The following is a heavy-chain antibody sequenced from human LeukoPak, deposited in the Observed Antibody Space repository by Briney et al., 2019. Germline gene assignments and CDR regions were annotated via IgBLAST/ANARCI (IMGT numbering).Heavy chain of an antibody. CDR2: ISSGRTYI. V-gene: IGHV3-21*01. CDR1: GSTFSSYS. Sequence: GGSLRLSCVASGSTFSSYSMNWVRQAPGKGLEWVSSISSGRTYIYYADSLKGRFTISRDNAKNSLYLQMNSLRDEDTAVYYCARDTLVYADSPDAFDIWGQGTMVTVSS. CDR3: ARDTLVYADSPDAFDI. J-gene: IGHJ3*02. D-gene: IGHD4-17*01.